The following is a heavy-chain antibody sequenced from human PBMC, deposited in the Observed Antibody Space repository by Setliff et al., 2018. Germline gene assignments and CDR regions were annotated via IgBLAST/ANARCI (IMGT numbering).Heavy chain of an antibody. V-gene: IGHV3-11*04. CDR3: VRGYCSSSSCYGTMGY. CDR1: GFTFSNYY. D-gene: IGHD2-2*01. J-gene: IGHJ4*02. CDR2: IHDSGNPT. Sequence: LRLSCAASGFTFSNYYMTWIRQAPGKGLEWISYIHDSGNPTYYADSVKGRFTISRDNAKNTLYLQMNSLRAEDTAVYYCVRGYCSSSSCYGTMGYWGQGTLVTVSS.